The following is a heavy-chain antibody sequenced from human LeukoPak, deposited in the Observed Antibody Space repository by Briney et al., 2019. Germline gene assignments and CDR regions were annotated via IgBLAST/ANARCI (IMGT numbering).Heavy chain of an antibody. CDR3: ARAAPGDTWYFDL. D-gene: IGHD7-27*01. J-gene: IGHJ2*01. V-gene: IGHV4-30-4*08. CDR1: GGSISSYY. Sequence: KPSQTLSLTCTGSGGSISSYYWSWIRQPPGKGLEWIGYIYYSGSTYYNPSLKSRVTISVDTSKEQLSLKLSSVTAADTAVYYGARAAPGDTWYFDLRGRGTLEAVSS. CDR2: IYYSGST.